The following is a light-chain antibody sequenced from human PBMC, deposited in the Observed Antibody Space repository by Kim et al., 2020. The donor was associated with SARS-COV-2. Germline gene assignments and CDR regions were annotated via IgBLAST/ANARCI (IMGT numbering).Light chain of an antibody. CDR2: AAS. J-gene: IGKJ2*01. CDR1: QSISNH. V-gene: IGKV1-16*01. CDR3: QEYNSYPHT. Sequence: SASVGDSITITCRASQSISNHLAWFQQRPGKAPKSLIFAASRLQSGVPSRFSGSGTDTHFTLTISGLQPEDFATYFCQEYNSYPHTFGQGTKLEI.